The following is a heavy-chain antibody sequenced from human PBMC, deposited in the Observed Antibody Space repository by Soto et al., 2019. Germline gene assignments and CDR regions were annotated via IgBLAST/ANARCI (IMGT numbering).Heavy chain of an antibody. Sequence: GESLKISCKGSGYSFTIYWISWVRQMPGKGLEWMGRIDPSDSYTNYSPSFQGHVTISADKSISTAYLQWSSLKASDTAMYYCAXLGGAVAGPYYYYGMDVWGQGTTVTVSS. V-gene: IGHV5-10-1*01. D-gene: IGHD6-19*01. CDR3: AXLGGAVAGPYYYYGMDV. J-gene: IGHJ6*02. CDR1: GYSFTIYW. CDR2: IDPSDSYT.